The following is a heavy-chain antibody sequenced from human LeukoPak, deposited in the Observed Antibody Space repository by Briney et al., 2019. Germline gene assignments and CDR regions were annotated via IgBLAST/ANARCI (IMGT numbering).Heavy chain of an antibody. V-gene: IGHV1-18*01. CDR2: ISANNGNT. D-gene: IGHD3-10*01. Sequence: ASVKVSCKASGYTFTTYGITWVRQAPGQGLEWMGRISANNGNTNYAEKLQGRVTMTTDTSTSTAYMELTSLRSDDTAVYYCARYYYYGSGSYRPDPWGQGALVTVSS. J-gene: IGHJ5*02. CDR3: ARYYYYGSGSYRPDP. CDR1: GYTFTTYG.